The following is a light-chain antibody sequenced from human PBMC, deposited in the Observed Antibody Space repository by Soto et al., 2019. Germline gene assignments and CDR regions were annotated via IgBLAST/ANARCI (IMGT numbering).Light chain of an antibody. CDR1: QSVKSN. V-gene: IGKV3-15*01. CDR3: QQYYDWPIT. CDR2: DAS. Sequence: EVVLTQSPATLSVSPGERGTLSCRASQSVKSNLAWYQQKPGQAPRLLIYDASNRATGIPARFSGSGSGTEFTLTISNLQSEDFAIYYCQQYYDWPITFGQGTRLEIK. J-gene: IGKJ5*01.